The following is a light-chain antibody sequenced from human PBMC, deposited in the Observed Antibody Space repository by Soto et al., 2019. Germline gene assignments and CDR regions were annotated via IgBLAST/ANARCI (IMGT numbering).Light chain of an antibody. Sequence: SYELTQPPSVSVAPGQTASITCWGNNIGSKSVHWYQQKPGQAPVLVVDDDSDRPSGIPERFSGSNYGNTATLTISRVEAGDEADYFCKVWDSSTEHVFGTATKVNVL. CDR3: KVWDSSTEHV. V-gene: IGLV3-21*02. J-gene: IGLJ1*01. CDR1: NIGSKS. CDR2: DDS.